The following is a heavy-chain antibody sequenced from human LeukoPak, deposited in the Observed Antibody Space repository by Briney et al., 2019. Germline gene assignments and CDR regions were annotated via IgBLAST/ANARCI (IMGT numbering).Heavy chain of an antibody. D-gene: IGHD2-2*02. Sequence: PGGSLRLSCATSGFTFSNYEMSWVRQTPGKGLEWVSYISSSGSSTYYADSVKGRFTISRDNAKSSLCLQMDSLRAEDTAVYYCARGDEYTTSPWGQGTLVTVSS. V-gene: IGHV3-48*03. CDR2: ISSSGSST. J-gene: IGHJ4*02. CDR3: ARGDEYTTSP. CDR1: GFTFSNYE.